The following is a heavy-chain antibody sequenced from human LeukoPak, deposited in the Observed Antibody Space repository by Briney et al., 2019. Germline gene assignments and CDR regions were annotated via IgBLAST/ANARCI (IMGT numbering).Heavy chain of an antibody. J-gene: IGHJ6*02. D-gene: IGHD2-15*01. V-gene: IGHV4-34*01. CDR2: INHSGST. CDR1: GGSFSGYY. Sequence: PSETLSLTCAVYGGSFSGYYWSWIRQPPGKGLEWIGEINHSGSTNYNPSLKSRVTISVDTSKNQFSLKLSSVTAADTAVYYCARGPIYCSGGSCYVTAMDVWGQGTTVTVSS. CDR3: ARGPIYCSGGSCYVTAMDV.